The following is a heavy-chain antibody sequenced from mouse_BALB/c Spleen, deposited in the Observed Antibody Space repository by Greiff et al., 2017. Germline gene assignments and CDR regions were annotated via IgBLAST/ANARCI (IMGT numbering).Heavy chain of an antibody. CDR2: IWSGGST. CDR1: GFSLTSYG. V-gene: IGHV2-2*02. CDR3: ARNGNYAMDY. Sequence: VKLMESGPGLVQPSQSLSITCTVSGFSLTSYGVHWVRQSPGKGLEWLGVIWSGGSTDYNAAFISRLSFSKDNSKSQVFFKMNSLQANDTAIYYCARNGNYAMDYWGQGTSVTVSS. D-gene: IGHD1-1*02. J-gene: IGHJ4*01.